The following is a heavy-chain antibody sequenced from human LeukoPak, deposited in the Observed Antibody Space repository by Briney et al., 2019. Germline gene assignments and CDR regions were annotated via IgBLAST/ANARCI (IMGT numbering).Heavy chain of an antibody. Sequence: SETLSLTCTVSGGSISSGSYYWSWIRQPAGKGLEWIGRIYTSGSTNYNPSLKSRVTISVDTSKNQFSLKLSSVTAADTAVYFCARGPYSYDSSGAFDIWGQGTMVTVSS. V-gene: IGHV4-61*02. CDR2: IYTSGST. CDR1: GGSISSGSYY. CDR3: ARGPYSYDSSGAFDI. J-gene: IGHJ3*02. D-gene: IGHD3-22*01.